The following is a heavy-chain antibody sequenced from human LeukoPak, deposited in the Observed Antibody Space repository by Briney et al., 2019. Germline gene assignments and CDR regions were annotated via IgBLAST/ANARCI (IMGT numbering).Heavy chain of an antibody. V-gene: IGHV3-7*05. CDR1: GFTFSSYS. CDR2: IKQDGSEK. Sequence: GGSLRLSCAASGFTFSSYSMNWVRQAPGRGLEWVANIKQDGSEKYYVDSVKGRFTISRDNAENPLYLQMNSLRAEDTAVYYCARDSSGYDYPPDYWGQGTLVTVSS. CDR3: ARDSSGYDYPPDY. J-gene: IGHJ4*02. D-gene: IGHD5-12*01.